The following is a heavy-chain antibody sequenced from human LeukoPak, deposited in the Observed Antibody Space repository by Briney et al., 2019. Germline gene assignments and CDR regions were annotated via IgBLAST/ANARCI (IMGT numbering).Heavy chain of an antibody. CDR3: ARALYTVVVPAAGLGAFDI. J-gene: IGHJ3*02. Sequence: GGSLRLSCATSGLTFSSYGMHWVRQAPGKGLEWVALISFDGSNKYYVDSVKGRFTISRDNSKNTLYLQMNSLTPEDTAMYLCARALYTVVVPAAGLGAFDIWGQGTMVTVSS. V-gene: IGHV3-30*19. CDR2: ISFDGSNK. D-gene: IGHD2-2*01. CDR1: GLTFSSYG.